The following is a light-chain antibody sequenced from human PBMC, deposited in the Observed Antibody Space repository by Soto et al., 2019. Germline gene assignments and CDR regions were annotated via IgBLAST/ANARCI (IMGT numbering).Light chain of an antibody. CDR1: QTIRSNY. CDR3: QQYCSSPGT. Sequence: ETVLTQSPGTLSLSPGERATLSCRASQTIRSNYLAWYRQTPGQAPRLLIYGASNRATGIADRFSGSGSGTDFNLFISRLEPEDFALYYCQQYCSSPGTVGQGTKVEIK. CDR2: GAS. V-gene: IGKV3-20*01. J-gene: IGKJ1*01.